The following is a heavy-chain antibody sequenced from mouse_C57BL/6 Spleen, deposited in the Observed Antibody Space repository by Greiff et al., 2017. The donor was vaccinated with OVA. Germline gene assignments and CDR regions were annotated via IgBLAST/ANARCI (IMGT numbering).Heavy chain of an antibody. Sequence: QVQLKQPGAELVMPGASVKLSCKASGYTFTSYWMHWVKQRPGQGLEWIGEIDPSDSYTNYNQKFKGKSTLTVDKYSSTAYMQLSSLTSEASAVYYCARSELGRDPFDYWGQGTTLTVSS. CDR2: IDPSDSYT. D-gene: IGHD4-1*01. V-gene: IGHV1-69*01. CDR1: GYTFTSYW. J-gene: IGHJ2*01. CDR3: ARSELGRDPFDY.